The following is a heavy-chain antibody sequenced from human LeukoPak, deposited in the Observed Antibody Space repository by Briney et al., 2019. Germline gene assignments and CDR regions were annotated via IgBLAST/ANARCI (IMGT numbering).Heavy chain of an antibody. Sequence: PSETLSLTCAVYGGSFSGYYWSWIRQPPGKGLEWIGEINHSGSTNYNPSLKSRVTISVDTSKNQFSLKLSSVTAADTAVYYCARGLEWLRYFPRPSPFDYWGQGTLVTVSS. CDR2: INHSGST. CDR1: GGSFSGYY. V-gene: IGHV4-34*01. CDR3: ARGLEWLRYFPRPSPFDY. D-gene: IGHD5-12*01. J-gene: IGHJ4*02.